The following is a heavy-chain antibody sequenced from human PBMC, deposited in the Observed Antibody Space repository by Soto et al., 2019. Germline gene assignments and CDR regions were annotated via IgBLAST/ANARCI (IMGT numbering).Heavy chain of an antibody. CDR2: MNPNSGNT. V-gene: IGHV1-8*01. Sequence: QVQLVQSGAEVKKPGASVKVSCKASGYTFTSYDINWVRQATGQGLEWMGWMNPNSGNTGYAQKFQGRVTMTRNTSISPAYMELSSLRSEHTAVYYCARERGSGSYYTPWFDPWGQGTLVTVSS. D-gene: IGHD3-10*01. CDR3: ARERGSGSYYTPWFDP. CDR1: GYTFTSYD. J-gene: IGHJ5*02.